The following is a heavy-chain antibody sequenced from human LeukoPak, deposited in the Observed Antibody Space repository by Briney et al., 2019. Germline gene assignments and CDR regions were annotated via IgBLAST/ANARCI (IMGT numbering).Heavy chain of an antibody. CDR2: IQYDGSNE. J-gene: IGHJ2*01. CDR1: RFTFSSYG. Sequence: GGFLRLSCAASRFTFSSYGMHWVRQAPGKGLEWVAYIQYDGSNEQYADSVKGRFSISRDSSKNILYLQMNSLRAEDTAVYYCAKDGGYCSGGSCYFYWYFDLWGRGTLVTVSS. CDR3: AKDGGYCSGGSCYFYWYFDL. V-gene: IGHV3-30*02. D-gene: IGHD2-15*01.